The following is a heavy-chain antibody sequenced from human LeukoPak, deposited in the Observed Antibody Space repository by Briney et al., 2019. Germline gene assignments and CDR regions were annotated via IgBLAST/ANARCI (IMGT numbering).Heavy chain of an antibody. CDR2: IYYSGTA. CDR3: ARETGGSSIDY. CDR1: GGSISSSTHY. V-gene: IGHV4-39*01. Sequence: PSETLSLTCTVSGGSISSSTHYWNWIRQPPGKGPEWIGSIYYSGTAYYSPSLKSRVTISVDTSTNQFSLGLTSVTAADTAVYYCARETGGSSIDYWGQGTLVTVSS. J-gene: IGHJ4*02. D-gene: IGHD1-26*01.